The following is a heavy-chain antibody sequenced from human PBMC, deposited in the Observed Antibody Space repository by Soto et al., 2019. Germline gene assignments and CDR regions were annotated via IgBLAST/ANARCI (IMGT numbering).Heavy chain of an antibody. CDR1: VGSISSSNYY. CDR3: ARHWLAPVSGYYFDH. CDR2: IYYSGST. D-gene: IGHD3-9*01. J-gene: IGHJ4*02. Sequence: QLQLQESGPGLVTPSETLSLTCTVSVGSISSSNYYWGWIRQPPGKGLEWIGSIYYSGSTYYNPSLRSRVTISEDTSKNQFYLKLNSATAADTAVFYCARHWLAPVSGYYFDHWGQGTLVTVSS. V-gene: IGHV4-39*01.